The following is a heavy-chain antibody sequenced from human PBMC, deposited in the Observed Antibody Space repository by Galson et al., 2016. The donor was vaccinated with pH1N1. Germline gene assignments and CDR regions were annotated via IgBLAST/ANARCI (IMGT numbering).Heavy chain of an antibody. CDR1: GFSFSNYG. J-gene: IGHJ3*01. CDR3: ARERAGAFHL. CDR2: ISYSGRIK. V-gene: IGHV3-30*03. Sequence: SLRLSCAASGFSFSNYGMHWVRQAPGKGLEWVAVISYSGRIKDYADSLKGRFTISRDNAKNSLYLQMNSLRAEDTAVYYCARERAGAFHLWGQGTMVIVSS.